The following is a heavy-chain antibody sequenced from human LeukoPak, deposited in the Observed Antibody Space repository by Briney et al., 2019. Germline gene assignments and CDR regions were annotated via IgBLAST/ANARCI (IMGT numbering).Heavy chain of an antibody. Sequence: GGSLRLPCVASGFTVSSNYMTWVRQAPGKGLEWVSVIYSGGSTYYADSVKGRFTISRENSKNTLYVQMNSLRVEDTAVYYCAMSSSWIDAFDIWGQGTMVTVSS. J-gene: IGHJ3*02. D-gene: IGHD6-13*01. CDR3: AMSSSWIDAFDI. CDR1: GFTVSSNY. CDR2: IYSGGST. V-gene: IGHV3-66*02.